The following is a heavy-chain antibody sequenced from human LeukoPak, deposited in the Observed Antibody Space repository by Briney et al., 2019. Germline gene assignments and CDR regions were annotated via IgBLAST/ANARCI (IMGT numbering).Heavy chain of an antibody. D-gene: IGHD1-20*01. V-gene: IGHV4-39*01. CDR1: GGSISSSSYY. Sequence: PSETLSLTCTVSGGSISSSSYYWGWIRQPPGKGLEWIGSIYYSGSTYYNPSLKSRVTISVDTSRNQFSLKLSSVTAADTAVYYCARQNRYNWNVGYAFDIWGQGTMVTVSS. J-gene: IGHJ3*02. CDR3: ARQNRYNWNVGYAFDI. CDR2: IYYSGST.